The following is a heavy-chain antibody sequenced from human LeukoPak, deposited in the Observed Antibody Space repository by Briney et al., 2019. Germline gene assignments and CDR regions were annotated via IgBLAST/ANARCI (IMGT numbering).Heavy chain of an antibody. V-gene: IGHV1-18*01. CDR2: ISAYNGNT. J-gene: IGHJ5*02. D-gene: IGHD3-10*01. Sequence: ASVKVSCKASGYTFTKYGISWVRQAPGQGLEWMGWISAYNGNTNYAQKFQGRVTMTTDTSTNTAYMELSRLRSDDTAVYYCARARHSGSGSYNTPRWFDPWGQGTLVTVSS. CDR3: ARARHSGSGSYNTPRWFDP. CDR1: GYTFTKYG.